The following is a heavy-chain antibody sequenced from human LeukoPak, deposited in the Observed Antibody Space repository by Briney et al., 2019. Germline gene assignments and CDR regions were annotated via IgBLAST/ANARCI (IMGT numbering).Heavy chain of an antibody. Sequence: SETLSLTCSVSGFSISSGYFWGWIRQPPGKGLEWIGEINHSGSTNYNPSLKSRVTISVDTSKNQFSLKLSSVTAADTAVYYCARGYYDILTGYSHDAFDIWGQGTMVTVSS. CDR1: GFSISSGYF. V-gene: IGHV4-38-2*02. D-gene: IGHD3-9*01. CDR3: ARGYYDILTGYSHDAFDI. J-gene: IGHJ3*02. CDR2: INHSGST.